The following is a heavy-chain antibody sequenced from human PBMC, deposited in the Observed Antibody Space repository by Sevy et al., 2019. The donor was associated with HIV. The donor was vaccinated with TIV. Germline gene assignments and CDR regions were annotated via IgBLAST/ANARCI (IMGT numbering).Heavy chain of an antibody. V-gene: IGHV3-7*01. Sequence: GESLKISCAVSGFTFSSYWMSWVRQAPGKGLEWVANINQDGSEKYYVDSVKGRFTISRDSAKNSVYVQMNSLRDEDTGVYYCGRDRSSSWFDSWGQGTLVTVS. D-gene: IGHD6-13*01. CDR2: INQDGSEK. CDR3: GRDRSSSWFDS. J-gene: IGHJ5*01. CDR1: GFTFSSYW.